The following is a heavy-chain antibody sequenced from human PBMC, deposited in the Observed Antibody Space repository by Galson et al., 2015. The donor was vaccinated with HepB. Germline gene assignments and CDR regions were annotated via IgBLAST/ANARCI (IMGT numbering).Heavy chain of an antibody. CDR3: AQDLTYYYGSGSYFVAMDV. V-gene: IGHV3-9*01. D-gene: IGHD3-10*01. Sequence: SLRLSCAASGFTFEDYAMHWVRHVPGKGLEWVSGISWNSDFTGYADSVRGRFTISRDNARYSLYLQMTSLRTEDTALYYCAQDLTYYYGSGSYFVAMDVWGQGTTVTVSS. CDR2: ISWNSDFT. J-gene: IGHJ6*02. CDR1: GFTFEDYA.